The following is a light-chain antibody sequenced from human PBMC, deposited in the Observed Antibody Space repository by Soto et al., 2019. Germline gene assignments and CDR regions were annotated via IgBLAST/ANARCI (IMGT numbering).Light chain of an antibody. Sequence: ETVMTQSPATLSVSPGERDTLSCRASQSVNSNLAWYQQKLGQAPRVLIYGASTRATGIPARFSGSGSETEFILTISSLQSEDFAVYYCQHYNTWPWTFGQGTKVDIK. CDR1: QSVNSN. J-gene: IGKJ1*01. CDR2: GAS. V-gene: IGKV3-15*01. CDR3: QHYNTWPWT.